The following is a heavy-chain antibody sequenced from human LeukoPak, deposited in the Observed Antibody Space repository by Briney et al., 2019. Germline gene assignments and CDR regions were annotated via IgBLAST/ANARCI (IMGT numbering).Heavy chain of an antibody. V-gene: IGHV4-59*01. J-gene: IGHJ4*02. CDR3: ARVGQDILTGYYPDY. CDR2: IYYSGST. D-gene: IGHD3-9*01. CDR1: GVSISSYC. Sequence: SETLSLSCTVSGVSISSYCWSWIRQPPGKGLEWIGYIYYSGSTNYNPSLKSRVTISVDTSKNQFSLKLSSVTAADTAVYYCARVGQDILTGYYPDYWGQGTLVTVSS.